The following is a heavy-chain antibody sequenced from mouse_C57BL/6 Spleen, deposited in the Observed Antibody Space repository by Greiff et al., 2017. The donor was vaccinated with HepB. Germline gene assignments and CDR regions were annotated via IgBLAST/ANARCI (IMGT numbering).Heavy chain of an antibody. CDR2: IYPGDGDT. CDR1: GYAFSSSW. V-gene: IGHV1-82*01. CDR3: ARSEAQATRGFAY. J-gene: IGHJ3*01. Sequence: VQLQQSGPELVKPGASVKISCKASGYAFSSSWMNWVKQRPGKGLEWIGRIYPGDGDTNYNGKFKGKATLTADKSSSTAYMQLSRLTSEDSAVYFCARSEAQATRGFAYWGQGTLVTVSA. D-gene: IGHD3-2*02.